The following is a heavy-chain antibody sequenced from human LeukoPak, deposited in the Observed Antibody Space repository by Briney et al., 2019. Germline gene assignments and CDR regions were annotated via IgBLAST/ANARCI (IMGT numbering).Heavy chain of an antibody. Sequence: SETLSLTCAVYGGSFSGYYWSWIRQSPGKGLEWIGEISHSGSTNYNPSLKSRVTMSVDTSKNQFSLKLSSVTAADTAVYYCARSNYVWGSYRPRQSDAFDIWGQGTMVTVSS. CDR2: ISHSGST. J-gene: IGHJ3*02. CDR3: ARSNYVWGSYRPRQSDAFDI. CDR1: GGSFSGYY. D-gene: IGHD3-16*02. V-gene: IGHV4-34*01.